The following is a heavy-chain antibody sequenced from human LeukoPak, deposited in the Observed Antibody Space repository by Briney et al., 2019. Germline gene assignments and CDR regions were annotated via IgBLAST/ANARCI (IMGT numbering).Heavy chain of an antibody. J-gene: IGHJ4*02. CDR1: GYSFTNYW. CDR3: GTHWRYNIGWDDSGGY. D-gene: IGHD3-10*01. CDR2: IYPGDSTT. Sequence: GESLKISCKGSGYSFTNYWIGWVRQMPGKGLEWMGIIYPGDSTTRYSPSFQGQVTISADKSITTAYLQWSSLRASDTAMYYCGTHWRYNIGWDDSGGYWGQGTLVTVSS. V-gene: IGHV5-51*01.